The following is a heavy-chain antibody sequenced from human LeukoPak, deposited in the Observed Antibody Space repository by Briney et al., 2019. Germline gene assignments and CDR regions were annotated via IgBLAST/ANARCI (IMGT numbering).Heavy chain of an antibody. Sequence: SETLSLTCGVSGGSISNTNWWTWFRQPPGKGLEWIGEVNLQGSTNYNPSLKSRVTISLDTSMKKFSLKLNSVTAADTAVYYCASTERCSTTCPLDYWGQGTLVTVSS. CDR1: GGSISNTNW. CDR2: VNLQGST. J-gene: IGHJ4*02. V-gene: IGHV4-4*02. D-gene: IGHD2-2*01. CDR3: ASTERCSTTCPLDY.